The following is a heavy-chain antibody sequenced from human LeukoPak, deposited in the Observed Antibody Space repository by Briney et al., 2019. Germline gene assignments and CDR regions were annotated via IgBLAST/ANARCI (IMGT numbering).Heavy chain of an antibody. CDR1: GGSISSHY. Sequence: SETLSLTCTVSGGSISSHYWSWIRQPPGEGLEWIGYIYYSGSTNYNPSLKSRVTISVDTSKNQFSLKLSSVTAADTAVYYCARVVVYSSGWYENNWFDPWGQGTLVTVSS. CDR3: ARVVVYSSGWYENNWFDP. CDR2: IYYSGST. D-gene: IGHD6-19*01. J-gene: IGHJ5*02. V-gene: IGHV4-59*11.